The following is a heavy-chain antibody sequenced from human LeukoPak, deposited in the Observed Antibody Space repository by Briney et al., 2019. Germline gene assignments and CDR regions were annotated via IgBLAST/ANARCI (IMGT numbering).Heavy chain of an antibody. D-gene: IGHD3-10*01. CDR2: MNPNSGNT. CDR1: GYTFTSYD. Sequence: ASVKVSCKASGYTFTSYDINWVRQATGQGLEWMGWMNPNSGNTGYAQKFQGRVTMTRNTSISTAYMELSSLRSEDTAVYYCARGRSDTYYYGSGSYGHYYFDYWGQGTLVTVSS. J-gene: IGHJ4*02. CDR3: ARGRSDTYYYGSGSYGHYYFDY. V-gene: IGHV1-8*01.